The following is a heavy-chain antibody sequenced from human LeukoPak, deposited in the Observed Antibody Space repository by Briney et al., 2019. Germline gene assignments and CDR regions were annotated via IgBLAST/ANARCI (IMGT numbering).Heavy chain of an antibody. Sequence: PSETLSLTCAVYGVSFSGYYWSWIRQPPGKGLEWIGEINHSGSTNYNPSLKSRVTISVDTSKNQFSLKLSSVTAADTAVYYCARQGHYGVLDYWGQGTLVTVSS. J-gene: IGHJ4*02. CDR1: GVSFSGYY. V-gene: IGHV4-34*01. CDR3: ARQGHYGVLDY. D-gene: IGHD4-17*01. CDR2: INHSGST.